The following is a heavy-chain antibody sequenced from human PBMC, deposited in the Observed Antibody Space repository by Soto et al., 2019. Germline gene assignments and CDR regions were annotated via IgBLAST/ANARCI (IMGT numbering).Heavy chain of an antibody. Sequence: GGSLRLSCAASGFTFSSYWMSWVRQAPGKGLEWVANIKQDGSEKYYVDSVKGRFTISRDNAKNSLYLQMNSLRAEDTAVYYCAREGGYSSSSWFDPWGQGTLVTVSS. CDR1: GFTFSSYW. CDR3: AREGGYSSSSWFDP. J-gene: IGHJ5*02. D-gene: IGHD6-6*01. V-gene: IGHV3-7*01. CDR2: IKQDGSEK.